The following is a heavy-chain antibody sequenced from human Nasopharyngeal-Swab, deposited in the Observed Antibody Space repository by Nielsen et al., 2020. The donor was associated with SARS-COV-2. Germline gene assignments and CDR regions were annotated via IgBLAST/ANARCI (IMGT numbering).Heavy chain of an antibody. CDR2: IYHSGST. V-gene: IGHV4-4*02. Sequence: WIRQPPGKGLEWIGEIYHSGSTNYNPSLKSRVTISVDKSKNQFSLKLSSVTAADTAAYYCATTPPSPIQGGPHTYFDYWGQGTLVTVSS. D-gene: IGHD5-18*01. CDR3: ATTPPSPIQGGPHTYFDY. J-gene: IGHJ4*02.